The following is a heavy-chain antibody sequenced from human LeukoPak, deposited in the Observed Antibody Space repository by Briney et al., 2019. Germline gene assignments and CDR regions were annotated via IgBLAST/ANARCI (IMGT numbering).Heavy chain of an antibody. Sequence: GGSLRLSCAASGFTFSSYAMHWVRQAPGKGLEYVSAISSNGGSTYYANSVKGRFTMSRDNSKNTLYLQMSSLRAEDTAVYYWAKYSSSWYEDGWGQGTLVSVSA. CDR1: GFTFSSYA. V-gene: IGHV3-64*01. CDR3: AKYSSSWYEDG. J-gene: IGHJ4*02. D-gene: IGHD6-13*01. CDR2: ISSNGGST.